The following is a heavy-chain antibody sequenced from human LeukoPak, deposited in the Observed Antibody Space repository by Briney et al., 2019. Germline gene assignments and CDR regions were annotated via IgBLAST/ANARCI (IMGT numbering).Heavy chain of an antibody. J-gene: IGHJ5*02. CDR3: AREADEVQPSGFNWFDP. CDR1: GFTFSSYG. D-gene: IGHD4/OR15-4a*01. Sequence: GGSLRLSCAASGFTFSSYGMHRVRQAPGKGLEWVAVISYDGSNKYYADSVKGRFTISRDNSKNTLYPQMKSQRAEDTAVYYCAREADEVQPSGFNWFDPWGQGTLVTVSS. V-gene: IGHV3-30*03. CDR2: ISYDGSNK.